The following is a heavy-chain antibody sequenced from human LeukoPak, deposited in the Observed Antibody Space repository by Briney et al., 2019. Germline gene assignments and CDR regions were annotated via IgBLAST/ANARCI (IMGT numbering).Heavy chain of an antibody. Sequence: LETLSLTCAVSGGSITYYYWNWIRQPPGKGLEWIGYIHNSGSTSHNSSLKSRVTISADMSKNQVSLKLTSVTAADTAVYYCASCIVGANWFDPWGQGILVTVSS. V-gene: IGHV4-59*01. CDR1: GGSITYYY. J-gene: IGHJ5*02. CDR3: ASCIVGANWFDP. D-gene: IGHD1-26*01. CDR2: IHNSGST.